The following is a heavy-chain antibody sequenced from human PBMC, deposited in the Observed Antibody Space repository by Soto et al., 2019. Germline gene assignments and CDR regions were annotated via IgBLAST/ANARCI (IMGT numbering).Heavy chain of an antibody. J-gene: IGHJ4*02. Sequence: PGESLKISCKGSGYSFTSYWISWVRQMPGKGLEWMGRIDPSDSYTNYSPSFQGHVTISADKSISTAYLQWSSLKASDTAMYYCARHGDYDILTGYSPFDYWGQGTLVTVSS. CDR2: IDPSDSYT. CDR1: GYSFTSYW. D-gene: IGHD3-9*01. CDR3: ARHGDYDILTGYSPFDY. V-gene: IGHV5-10-1*01.